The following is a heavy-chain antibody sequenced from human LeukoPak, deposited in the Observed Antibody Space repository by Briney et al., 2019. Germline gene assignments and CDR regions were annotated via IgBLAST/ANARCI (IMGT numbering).Heavy chain of an antibody. CDR2: INPTGGST. J-gene: IGHJ4*02. CDR1: GYTFTSYN. Sequence: ASVKVSCKXSGYTFTSYNIHWARQAPGQGLERMGVINPTGGSTGYAQKFQGRVTMTRDTSTTTVYMEMSSLRSEDTAVFYCARDIAGGWNYFDYWGQGTLVTVSS. V-gene: IGHV1-46*01. CDR3: ARDIAGGWNYFDY. D-gene: IGHD1-14*01.